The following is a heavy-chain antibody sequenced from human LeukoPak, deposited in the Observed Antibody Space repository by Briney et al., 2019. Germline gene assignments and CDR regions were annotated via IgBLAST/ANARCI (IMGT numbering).Heavy chain of an antibody. Sequence: SMKVSCKASGGTFSSYAISWVRQAPGQGLEWMGRIIPIFGTANYAQKFQGRVTITTDESTSTAYMELSSLRSEDTAVYYCALPVRSSSTSDYYYYMDVWGKGTTVTVSS. CDR2: IIPIFGTA. J-gene: IGHJ6*03. CDR1: GGTFSSYA. V-gene: IGHV1-69*05. CDR3: ALPVRSSSTSDYYYYMDV. D-gene: IGHD2-2*01.